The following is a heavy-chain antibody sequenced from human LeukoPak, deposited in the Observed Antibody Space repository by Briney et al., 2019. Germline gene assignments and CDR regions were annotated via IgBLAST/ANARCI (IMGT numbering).Heavy chain of an antibody. J-gene: IGHJ4*02. CDR1: GGSISSSSYY. D-gene: IGHD3-22*01. Sequence: SETLSLTCTVSGGSISSSSYYWGWIRQPPGKGLEWIGSIYYSGSTYYNPSLKSRVTISVDTSKNQFSLKLSSVTAADTAVYYCARRADYYDSSGYSIYWGQGTLVTVSS. CDR2: IYYSGST. CDR3: ARRADYYDSSGYSIY. V-gene: IGHV4-39*01.